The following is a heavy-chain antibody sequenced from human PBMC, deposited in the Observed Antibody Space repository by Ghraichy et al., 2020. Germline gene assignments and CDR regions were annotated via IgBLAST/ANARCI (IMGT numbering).Heavy chain of an antibody. D-gene: IGHD3-9*01. J-gene: IGHJ4*02. Sequence: GSLRLSCAASGFTFDDYGMSWVRQAPGKGLEWVSGIDWNGGSTGYADSVKGRFTISRDNAKNSLYLQMNSLRAEDTALYYCAKTRYYDILTGYQDYWGQGTLVTVSS. CDR1: GFTFDDYG. V-gene: IGHV3-20*04. CDR2: IDWNGGST. CDR3: AKTRYYDILTGYQDY.